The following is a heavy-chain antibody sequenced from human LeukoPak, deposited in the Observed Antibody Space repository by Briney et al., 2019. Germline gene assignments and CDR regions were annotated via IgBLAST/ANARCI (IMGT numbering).Heavy chain of an antibody. CDR2: IKSKTDGGTT. Sequence: GGSLRLSCAASGFTFSNAWMSWVRQAPGKGLEWVGRIKSKTDGGTTDHAAPVKGRFTISRDDSKNTLYLQMNSLKTEDTAVYYCTTTDSSGYSFDYWGQGTLVTVSS. V-gene: IGHV3-15*01. J-gene: IGHJ4*02. CDR1: GFTFSNAW. D-gene: IGHD3-22*01. CDR3: TTTDSSGYSFDY.